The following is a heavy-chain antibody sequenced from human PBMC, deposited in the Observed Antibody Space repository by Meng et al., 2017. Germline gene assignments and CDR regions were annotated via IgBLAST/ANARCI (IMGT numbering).Heavy chain of an antibody. V-gene: IGHV4-39*07. CDR3: AREPRGYSGYVSGY. J-gene: IGHJ4*02. Sequence: SETLSLTCTVSGGSISSSSYYWGWIRQPPGKGLEWIGSIYYSGSTYYSPSLKSRVTISVDTSKNQFSLKLSSVTAADTAVYYCAREPRGYSGYVSGYWGQGTLVTVSS. CDR1: GGSISSSSYY. D-gene: IGHD5-12*01. CDR2: IYYSGST.